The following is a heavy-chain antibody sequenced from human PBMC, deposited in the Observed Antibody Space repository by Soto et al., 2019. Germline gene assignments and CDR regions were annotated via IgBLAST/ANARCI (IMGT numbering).Heavy chain of an antibody. J-gene: IGHJ4*02. Sequence: QVQLVQSGAEVKKPGSSVKVSCKASGGTFSSYAISWVRQAPGQGLEWMGGIIPIFNTAKNAQKFQGRVTITADKSTSAASMELSSLRSEDTAVYYCARGPRGYSGYDYFDYWGQGTQVTVSS. V-gene: IGHV1-69*06. CDR3: ARGPRGYSGYDYFDY. CDR2: IIPIFNTA. CDR1: GGTFSSYA. D-gene: IGHD5-12*01.